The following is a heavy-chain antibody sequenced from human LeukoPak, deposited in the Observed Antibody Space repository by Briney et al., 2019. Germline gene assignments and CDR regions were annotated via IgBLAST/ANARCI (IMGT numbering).Heavy chain of an antibody. V-gene: IGHV3-30*04. J-gene: IGHJ4*02. Sequence: GRSLRLSCVASGFTFTGHSMHWVRQAPGKGLEWVAVVADDEKTIFYADSLKGRFTVSRDNSKNTVYLQMNGLRDEDTAVYYCAREKQSGGTPFDYWGQGSLVTVSS. CDR3: AREKQSGGTPFDY. D-gene: IGHD1-26*01. CDR2: VADDEKTI. CDR1: GFTFTGHS.